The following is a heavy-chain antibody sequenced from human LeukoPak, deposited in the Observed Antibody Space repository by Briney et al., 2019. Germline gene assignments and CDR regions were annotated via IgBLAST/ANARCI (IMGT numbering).Heavy chain of an antibody. Sequence: SETLSLTCTDSGGSISSYYWSWIRQPPGKGLEWIGHIYYSGTTNYHPSLKSRVTISVDTSKNEFSLKMSSVTGADTAVYYCARIEYYDFWTGHRAFDIWGQGTLVTVSS. D-gene: IGHD3-3*01. CDR1: GGSISSYY. CDR3: ARIEYYDFWTGHRAFDI. CDR2: IYYSGTT. J-gene: IGHJ3*02. V-gene: IGHV4-59*12.